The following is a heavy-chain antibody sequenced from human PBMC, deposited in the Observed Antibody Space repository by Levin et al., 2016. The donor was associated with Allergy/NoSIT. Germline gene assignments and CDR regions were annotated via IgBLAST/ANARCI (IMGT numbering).Heavy chain of an antibody. D-gene: IGHD2-15*01. J-gene: IGHJ4*02. CDR1: GYTFIDYH. CDR2: INPDAGGT. V-gene: IGHV1-2*02. CDR3: MIRYCNGGSCQSNRNFDY. Sequence: ASVKVSCKTSGYTFIDYHLHWVRQAPGQGLEWMGWINPDAGGTRYAQRFQGRVTMTSDTSISTAYMELTRLRSDDTAVYYCMIRYCNGGSCQSNRNFDYWGQGTLVTVSS.